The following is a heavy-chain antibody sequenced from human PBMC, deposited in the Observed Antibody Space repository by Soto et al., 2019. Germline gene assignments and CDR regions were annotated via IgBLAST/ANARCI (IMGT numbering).Heavy chain of an antibody. D-gene: IGHD3-16*01. CDR2: ISGSGGNT. CDR3: GKALSGLLRPQYYYCLDV. V-gene: IGHV3-23*01. CDR1: GFTFSPYA. J-gene: IGHJ6*02. Sequence: LRLSCAASGFTFSPYAMTWVRQAPGKGLERVSSISGSGGNTNYADSVKGRFTVSRDNSKRTLSLQMTSLTAEDTAIYYCGKALSGLLRPQYYYCLDVWGRGTTVTVSS.